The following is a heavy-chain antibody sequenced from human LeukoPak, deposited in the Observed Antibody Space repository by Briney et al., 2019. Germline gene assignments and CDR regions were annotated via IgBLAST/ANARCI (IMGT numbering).Heavy chain of an antibody. J-gene: IGHJ3*01. CDR2: IFSDGST. CDR3: ARSLYSDSGGYYSDAFHV. D-gene: IGHD3-22*01. V-gene: IGHV3-66*01. CDR1: VFTVSSNY. Sequence: GGSLRLSCAASVFTVSSNYMNWVRQAPGKGLQWVSIIFSDGSTYYAGSVKGRFTISRDNSKNTLHLQMNSLRAEDTAVYYCARSLYSDSGGYYSDAFHVWVQGTMVTVSS.